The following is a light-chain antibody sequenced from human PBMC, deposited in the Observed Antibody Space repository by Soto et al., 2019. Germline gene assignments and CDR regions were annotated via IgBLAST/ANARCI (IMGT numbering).Light chain of an antibody. J-gene: IGLJ1*01. V-gene: IGLV2-23*01. Sequence: QSALTQPASVSGPPGQSITISCTGTSSDVGSYNLVSWYQQHPGKAPKLMIYEGSKRPSGVSNRFSGSKSGNTASLTISGLQAEDEADYYCCSYAGSSTYVFGTGTKVTV. CDR1: SSDVGSYNL. CDR3: CSYAGSSTYV. CDR2: EGS.